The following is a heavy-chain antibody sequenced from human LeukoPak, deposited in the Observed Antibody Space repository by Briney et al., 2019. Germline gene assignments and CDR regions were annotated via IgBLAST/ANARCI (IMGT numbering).Heavy chain of an antibody. CDR1: GFTFSSCA. J-gene: IGHJ4*02. CDR2: ISYDGSNK. D-gene: IGHD1-26*01. CDR3: ARDRGPGFYGSSFDY. V-gene: IGHV3-30-3*01. Sequence: GGSLRLSCAASGFTFSSCAMHWVRQAPGKGLEWVAVISYDGSNKYYADSVKGRFTISRDNSKNTLYLQMNSLRAEDTAVYYCARDRGPGFYGSSFDYWGQGTLVTVSS.